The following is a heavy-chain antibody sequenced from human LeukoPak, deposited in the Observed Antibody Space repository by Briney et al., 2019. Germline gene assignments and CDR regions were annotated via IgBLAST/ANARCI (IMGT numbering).Heavy chain of an antibody. J-gene: IGHJ6*03. D-gene: IGHD6-13*01. Sequence: GRSLRLSCAASGFTFSSYGMHWVRQAPGKGLEWVAVIWYDGSNKYYADSVKGRFTISRDNSKNTLYLQMNSPRAEDTAVYYCARASAAGTGFFYYYMDVWGKGTTVTVSS. CDR1: GFTFSSYG. V-gene: IGHV3-33*01. CDR3: ARASAAGTGFFYYYMDV. CDR2: IWYDGSNK.